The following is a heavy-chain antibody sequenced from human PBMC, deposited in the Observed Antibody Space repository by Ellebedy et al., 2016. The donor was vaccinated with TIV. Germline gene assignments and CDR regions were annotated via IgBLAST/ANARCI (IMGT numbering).Heavy chain of an antibody. Sequence: GESLKISCAASGFNFRSYWMTWVRQAPGKGLEWVAKIRQEGDEIYYVESVKGRFTISRDNANNLLFLQMNSLRVEDTAVYYCARRGSYGDYAVQVNSWFDRWGQGALVTVSS. D-gene: IGHD4-17*01. CDR2: IRQEGDEI. J-gene: IGHJ5*02. V-gene: IGHV3-7*01. CDR3: ARRGSYGDYAVQVNSWFDR. CDR1: GFNFRSYW.